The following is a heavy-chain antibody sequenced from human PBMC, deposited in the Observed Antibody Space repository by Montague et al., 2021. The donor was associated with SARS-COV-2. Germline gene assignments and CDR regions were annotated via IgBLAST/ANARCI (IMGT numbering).Heavy chain of an antibody. V-gene: IGHV4-4*02. D-gene: IGHD4-17*01. CDR2: IYHSGST. CDR1: GGSISSSHW. CDR3: AGEFRTYGDGGQSWYFDP. Sequence: SETLSLTCAVSGGSISSSHWWSWVRQPPGKGLEWIVEIYHSGSTNYNPSLKSRVTISIDKSKNQFSLKLSSVTAADTAGYYCAGEFRTYGDGGQSWYFDPWGRGTLVTVSS. J-gene: IGHJ2*01.